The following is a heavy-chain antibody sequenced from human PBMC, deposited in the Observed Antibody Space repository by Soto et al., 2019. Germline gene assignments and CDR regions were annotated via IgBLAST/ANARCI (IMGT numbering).Heavy chain of an antibody. J-gene: IGHJ3*02. D-gene: IGHD3-22*01. CDR3: ATAAYYDSSGYYLLDAFDI. Sequence: EVQLLESGGGLVQPGGSLRLSCAASGFTFSSYAMSWVRQAPGKGLEWVSAISGSGGSTYYADSVKGRFTISRDNSKNTLYLQMNSLRAEDTAVYYCATAAYYDSSGYYLLDAFDIWGQGTMVTVSS. V-gene: IGHV3-23*01. CDR1: GFTFSSYA. CDR2: ISGSGGST.